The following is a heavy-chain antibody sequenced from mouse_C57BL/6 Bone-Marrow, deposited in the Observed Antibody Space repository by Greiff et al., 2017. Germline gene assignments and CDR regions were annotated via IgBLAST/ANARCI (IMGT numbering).Heavy chain of an antibody. CDR2: INYDGSST. V-gene: IGHV5-16*01. Sequence: EVKLVESEGGLVQPGSSMKLSCTASGFTFSDYYMAWVRQVPEKGLEWVANINYDGSSTYYLDSLKSRFIISRDNATNILYLQMSSLKSEDTATYYCARERGFSFGYWGQGTTLTVAS. CDR3: ARERGFSFGY. D-gene: IGHD3-2*02. J-gene: IGHJ2*01. CDR1: GFTFSDYY.